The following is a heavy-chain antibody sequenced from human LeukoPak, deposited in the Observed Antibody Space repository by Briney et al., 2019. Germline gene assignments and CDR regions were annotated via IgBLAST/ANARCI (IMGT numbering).Heavy chain of an antibody. J-gene: IGHJ4*02. V-gene: IGHV3-30*18. CDR2: ISFDGKTK. Sequence: PGGSLRLSCAASGFTFSNYGFHWVRQAPGRGLEWVTVISFDGKTKHYADPVMGRFTISRDNSNNTLYLQMNNLRAEDTAVYYCAKIASSGTHYFDSWGQGTLVTVSS. CDR1: GFTFSNYG. D-gene: IGHD6-19*01. CDR3: AKIASSGTHYFDS.